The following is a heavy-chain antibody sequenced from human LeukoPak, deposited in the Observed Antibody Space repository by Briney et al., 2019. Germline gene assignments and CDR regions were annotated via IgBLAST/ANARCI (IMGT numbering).Heavy chain of an antibody. D-gene: IGHD6-13*01. Sequence: SETLSLTCAVYGGSFSGYDWSWIRQPPGEGLEWIGEINHSGSTNYNPSLKSRVTISVDTSKNQFSLKLSSVTAADTAVYYCARRSYSSSWYPSTYYHMDVWGKGTTVTISS. CDR1: GGSFSGYD. CDR3: ARRSYSSSWYPSTYYHMDV. J-gene: IGHJ6*03. V-gene: IGHV4-34*01. CDR2: INHSGST.